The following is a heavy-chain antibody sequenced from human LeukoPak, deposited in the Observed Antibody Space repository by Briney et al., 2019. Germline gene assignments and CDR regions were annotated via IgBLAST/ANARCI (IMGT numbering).Heavy chain of an antibody. CDR2: IIPILGIA. CDR1: GGTFSSYA. Sequence: PSVKLSCKASGGTFSSYAISWVRQAPGQGLGWMGRIIPILGIANYAQKFQGGVTITADKSTSTAYMELSSLRSEDTAVYYCAPRPPHSRYSFGMDVWGQGTTVTVSS. CDR3: APRPPHSRYSFGMDV. J-gene: IGHJ6*02. V-gene: IGHV1-69*04.